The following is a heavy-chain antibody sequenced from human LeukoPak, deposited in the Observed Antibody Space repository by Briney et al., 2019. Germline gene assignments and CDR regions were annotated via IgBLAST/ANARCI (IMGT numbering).Heavy chain of an antibody. J-gene: IGHJ3*02. CDR3: ARDQGYMVRGVINNAFDI. D-gene: IGHD3-10*01. Sequence: PSETLSLTCTVSGVSISRYYWSWIRQPPGKGLEGVGYIYYSGSTNYNPSLKSRVTISVDTSKNQFSLKLSSVTAADTAVYYCARDQGYMVRGVINNAFDIWGQGTMVTVSS. V-gene: IGHV4-59*01. CDR2: IYYSGST. CDR1: GVSISRYY.